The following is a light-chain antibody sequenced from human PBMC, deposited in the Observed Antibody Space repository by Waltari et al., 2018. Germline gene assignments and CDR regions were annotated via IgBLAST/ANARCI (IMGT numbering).Light chain of an antibody. CDR3: QQVNIYPLS. Sequence: DIQLTQSPSFLSASVGDRVTITCRASQGISSYLAWYQQRTGTAPKLLLSGASNLQSGVPSRFRGGESGTEFTLTISSLQPEDFATYYCQQVNIYPLSFGQGTKVELK. V-gene: IGKV1-9*01. CDR1: QGISSY. CDR2: GAS. J-gene: IGKJ2*01.